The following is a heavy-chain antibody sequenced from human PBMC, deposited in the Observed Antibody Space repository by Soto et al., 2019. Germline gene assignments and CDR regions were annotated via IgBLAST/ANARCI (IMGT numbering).Heavy chain of an antibody. J-gene: IGHJ1*01. CDR3: AKDTSNESYVHH. CDR1: GFTFDDFA. Sequence: EVQLVASGGGLVQPGRSLRLSCVASGFTFDDFAMHWVRQAPGKGLGLVSGISWDSGSIGYADSVKGRFTISRDNAKNPLYRPMNSLMAEDTTLYFFAKDTSNESYVHHWGQGTLVTVSS. V-gene: IGHV3-9*01. CDR2: ISWDSGSI. D-gene: IGHD2-8*01.